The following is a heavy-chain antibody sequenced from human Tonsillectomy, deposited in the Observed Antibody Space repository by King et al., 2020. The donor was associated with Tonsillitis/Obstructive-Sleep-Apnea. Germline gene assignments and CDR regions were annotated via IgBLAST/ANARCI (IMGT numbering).Heavy chain of an antibody. CDR2: ISYDGSNK. CDR1: GFTFSSYA. CDR3: ASSRDSSGYYSALDY. J-gene: IGHJ4*02. Sequence: VRLVESGGGVVQPGRSLRLSCAASGFTFSSYAMHWVRQAPGKGLEWVAVISYDGSNKYYADSVKGRFTISRDNSKNTLYVQMNTLRAEDTALYYCASSRDSSGYYSALDYWGQGTLVTVSS. D-gene: IGHD3-22*01. V-gene: IGHV3-30*04.